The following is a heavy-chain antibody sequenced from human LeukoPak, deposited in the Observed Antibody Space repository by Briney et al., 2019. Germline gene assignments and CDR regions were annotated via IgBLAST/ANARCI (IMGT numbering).Heavy chain of an antibody. CDR2: ISSSSSTI. V-gene: IGHV3-48*01. CDR1: GFTFSSYS. Sequence: GGSLRLSCAASGFTFSSYSMNWVRQAPGKGLEWVSYISSSSSTIYYADSVKGRFTISRDNAKNSLYLQMNSLRAEDTAVYYCARDYDFWTEGHMDVWGKGTTVTVSS. D-gene: IGHD3-3*01. CDR3: ARDYDFWTEGHMDV. J-gene: IGHJ6*03.